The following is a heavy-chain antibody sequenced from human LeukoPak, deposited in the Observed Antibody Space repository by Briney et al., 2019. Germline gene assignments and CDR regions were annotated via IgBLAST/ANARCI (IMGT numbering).Heavy chain of an antibody. Sequence: SVKVSCKASGGTFSSYAISWVRQAPGQGLEWMGGIIPIFGTANYAQKFQGRVTITTDESTSTAYMELSSLRSEDTAVYYCASRTIYGGNGGPFDYWGQGTLGTVSS. CDR1: GGTFSSYA. J-gene: IGHJ4*02. CDR3: ASRTIYGGNGGPFDY. D-gene: IGHD4/OR15-4a*01. CDR2: IIPIFGTA. V-gene: IGHV1-69*05.